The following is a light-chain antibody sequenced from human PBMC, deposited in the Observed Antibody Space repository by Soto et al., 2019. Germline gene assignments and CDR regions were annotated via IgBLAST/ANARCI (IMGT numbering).Light chain of an antibody. Sequence: IEMPPSPATLSVSPGESAPLSCRASQSVSSDLAWYHQKPGQAPRLLIHGASTRATGIPARFSGSGSGTEFTLTINSLQSEDFAVYYCQQYNNWPRTFGQGTKV. CDR2: GAS. J-gene: IGKJ1*01. CDR1: QSVSSD. CDR3: QQYNNWPRT. V-gene: IGKV3-15*01.